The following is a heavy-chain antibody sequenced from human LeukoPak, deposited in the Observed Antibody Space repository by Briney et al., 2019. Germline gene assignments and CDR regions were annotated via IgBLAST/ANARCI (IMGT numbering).Heavy chain of an antibody. V-gene: IGHV4-59*08. CDR2: IYYSGST. Sequence: SETLSLTCTVSGGSISSYYWSWIRQPPGKGLEWIGYIYYSGSTNYNPPLKSRVTISVDTSKNQFSLKLTSVTAADTAVYYCAGAKIGVAGFFDNWGQGTLVTVSS. J-gene: IGHJ4*02. CDR1: GGSISSYY. CDR3: AGAKIGVAGFFDN. D-gene: IGHD6-19*01.